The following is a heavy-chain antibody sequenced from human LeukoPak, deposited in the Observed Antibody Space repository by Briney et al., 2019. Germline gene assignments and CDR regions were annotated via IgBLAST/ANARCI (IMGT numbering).Heavy chain of an antibody. CDR2: ISGSGGNT. CDR1: GFTFSSYG. D-gene: IGHD3-22*01. J-gene: IGHJ4*02. V-gene: IGHV3-23*01. Sequence: GGTLRLSCAASGFTFSSYGMSWVRQAPGKGLEWVSGISGSGGNTYYADSVKGRFTISRDNSKNTVSLQMNSLRAEDTAVYYCAKLLSQYDSSGYYYFEYWGQGTLVTVSS. CDR3: AKLLSQYDSSGYYYFEY.